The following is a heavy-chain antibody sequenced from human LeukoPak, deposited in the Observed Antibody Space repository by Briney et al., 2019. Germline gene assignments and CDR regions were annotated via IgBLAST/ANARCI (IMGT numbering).Heavy chain of an antibody. Sequence: GGSLRLSCAASRFTFSRYWMHWVRQARGKGLVWVSLISTDGSTTRYADSVKSRFTISRDNAQNTLYLQMNSLSVEDTAVYYCVRDQDGSTPLDKWGQGTLVTVSS. D-gene: IGHD3-10*01. V-gene: IGHV3-74*01. J-gene: IGHJ4*02. CDR2: ISTDGSTT. CDR3: VRDQDGSTPLDK. CDR1: RFTFSRYW.